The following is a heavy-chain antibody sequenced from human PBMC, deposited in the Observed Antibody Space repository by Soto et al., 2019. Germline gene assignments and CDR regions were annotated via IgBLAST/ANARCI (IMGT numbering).Heavy chain of an antibody. CDR2: ISYDGSNK. V-gene: IGHV3-30*18. CDR1: GFTFSSYG. Sequence: GGSLRLSCAASGFTFSSYGMHWVRQAPGKGLEWVAVISYDGSNKYYADSVKGRFTISRDNSKNTLYLQMNSLRAEDTAVYYCAKVGGQETLEWLLYLDYWGQGTLVTVSS. D-gene: IGHD3-3*01. CDR3: AKVGGQETLEWLLYLDY. J-gene: IGHJ4*02.